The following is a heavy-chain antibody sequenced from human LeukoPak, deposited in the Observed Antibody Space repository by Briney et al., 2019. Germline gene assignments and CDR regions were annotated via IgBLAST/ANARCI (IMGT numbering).Heavy chain of an antibody. CDR1: GFTFSSYA. CDR2: MSYDGSNK. V-gene: IGHV3-30*04. D-gene: IGHD2-21*02. Sequence: GGSLRLSCAASGFTFSSYAMHWVRQAPGKGLEWVAVMSYDGSNKYYADSVKGRFTISRDNSKNTLYLQMNSLRAEDTAVYYCARGSVTLPDYWGQGTLVTVSS. J-gene: IGHJ4*02. CDR3: ARGSVTLPDY.